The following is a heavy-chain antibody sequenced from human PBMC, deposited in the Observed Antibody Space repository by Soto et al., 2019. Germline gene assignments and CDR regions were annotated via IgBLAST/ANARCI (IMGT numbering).Heavy chain of an antibody. Sequence: SETLSLTCSVSGGSINSYWWSWIRQPAGKGLEWIGRVYSTGTTDYTPSLNSRATMSVETSKNQFSLKLTSVTAADAAVYYCARDIGSYAYGEGYWGQGIQVTVSS. CDR1: GGSINSYW. V-gene: IGHV4-4*07. J-gene: IGHJ4*02. CDR3: ARDIGSYAYGEGY. D-gene: IGHD3-10*01. CDR2: VYSTGTT.